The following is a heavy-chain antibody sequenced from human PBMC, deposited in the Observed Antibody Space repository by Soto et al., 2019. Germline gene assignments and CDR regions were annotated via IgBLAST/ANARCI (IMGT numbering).Heavy chain of an antibody. V-gene: IGHV4-4*07. D-gene: IGHD3-3*01. J-gene: IGHJ5*02. CDR3: ARGQRFSDWFDP. CDR2: VYSSGGT. Sequence: SETLSLTCTVSGGSMTSYYWTWIRQPAGKGLEWIGRVYSSGGTHYNPSLKSRVTISLDTSKNQFSLRLLSVTDADTAVYFCARGQRFSDWFDPWGQGTLGTVSS. CDR1: GGSMTSYY.